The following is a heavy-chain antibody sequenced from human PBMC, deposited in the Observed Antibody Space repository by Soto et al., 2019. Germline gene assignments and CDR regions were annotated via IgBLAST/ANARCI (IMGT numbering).Heavy chain of an antibody. CDR3: AKDVEYYDSCGYPTRYNWFDP. V-gene: IGHV3-30*18. J-gene: IGHJ5*02. Sequence: QVQLVESGGGVVQPGRSLRLSCAASGFTFSSYGMHWVRQAPGKGLEWVAVISYDGSNKYYADSVKGRFTISRDDSKNTLYLQMNSLRAEDTAVYYCAKDVEYYDSCGYPTRYNWFDPWGQGTLVTVAS. D-gene: IGHD3-22*01. CDR2: ISYDGSNK. CDR1: GFTFSSYG.